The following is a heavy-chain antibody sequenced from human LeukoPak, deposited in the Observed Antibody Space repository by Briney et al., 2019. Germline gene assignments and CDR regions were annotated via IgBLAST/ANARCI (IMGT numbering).Heavy chain of an antibody. D-gene: IGHD1-14*01. CDR1: GFTFSSYW. V-gene: IGHV3-7*01. Sequence: GGSLRLSCAASGFTFSSYWMSWVRQAPGKGLEWVANIKQDGSEKYYVDSVKGRFTISKDNAKNSLYLQMTSLRAGDTAVYYCARDRGNQRGYYYYYMDVWGKGTTVTVSS. CDR2: IKQDGSEK. J-gene: IGHJ6*03. CDR3: ARDRGNQRGYYYYYMDV.